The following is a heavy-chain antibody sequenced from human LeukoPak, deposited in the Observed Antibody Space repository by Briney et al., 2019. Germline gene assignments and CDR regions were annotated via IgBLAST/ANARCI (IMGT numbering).Heavy chain of an antibody. J-gene: IGHJ6*02. Sequence: LRLPFARSRFMFSNFVNHYVRHTLSKKLECVAVIWYDGSHTFYADSVKGRFTISRDNSKNTLYLQMNSLRGEDTALYFCARDSAESAYDFYYYYGMDVWGQGTTVTVSS. D-gene: IGHD3-10*01. CDR2: IWYDGSHT. CDR3: ARDSAESAYDFYYYYGMDV. V-gene: IGHV3-33*01. CDR1: RFMFSNFV.